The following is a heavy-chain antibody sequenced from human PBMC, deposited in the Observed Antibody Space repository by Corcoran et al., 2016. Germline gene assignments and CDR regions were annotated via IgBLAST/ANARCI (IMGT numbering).Heavy chain of an antibody. D-gene: IGHD5-12*01. CDR1: GYSISSGYY. CDR2: IYHSGST. V-gene: IGHV4-38-2*02. J-gene: IGHJ3*02. Sequence: QVQLQESGPGLVKPSETLSLTCTVSGYSISSGYYWGWIRQPPGKGLEWIGSIYHSGSTYYNPSLKSRVTISVDPSKNQFSLKLSSVPAADTAVYYGARDVGYNDAFDIWGQGTMVTVSS. CDR3: ARDVGYNDAFDI.